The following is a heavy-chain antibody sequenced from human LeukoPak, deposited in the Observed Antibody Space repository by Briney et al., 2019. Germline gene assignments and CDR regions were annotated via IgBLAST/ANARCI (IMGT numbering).Heavy chain of an antibody. D-gene: IGHD5-24*01. CDR2: ISWNSGSI. J-gene: IGHJ4*02. CDR3: AKGEDGYNNGNY. Sequence: GGSLRLSCAASGFTFDDYAMHWVRQAPGKGLEWVSGISWNSGSIGYADSVKGRFTISRDNAKNSLYLQMNSLRAEDTALYYCAKGEDGYNNGNYWGQGTLVTVSS. V-gene: IGHV3-9*01. CDR1: GFTFDDYA.